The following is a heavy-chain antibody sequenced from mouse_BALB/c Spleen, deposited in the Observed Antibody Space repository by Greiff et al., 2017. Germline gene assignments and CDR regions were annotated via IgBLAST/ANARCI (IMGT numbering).Heavy chain of an antibody. Sequence: EVQLVESGGGLVQPGGSRKLSCAASGFTFSSFGMHWVRQAPEKGLEWVAYISSGSSTIYYADTVKGRFTISRDNPKNTLFLQMTSLRSEDTAMYYCARSDGNYVFYAMDYWGQGTSVTVSS. CDR2: ISSGSSTI. CDR1: GFTFSSFG. D-gene: IGHD2-1*01. V-gene: IGHV5-17*02. CDR3: ARSDGNYVFYAMDY. J-gene: IGHJ4*01.